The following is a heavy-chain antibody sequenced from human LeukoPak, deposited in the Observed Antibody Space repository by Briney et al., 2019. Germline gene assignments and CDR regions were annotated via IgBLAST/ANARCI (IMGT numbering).Heavy chain of an antibody. D-gene: IGHD2-2*01. CDR1: RFTFSSYA. V-gene: IGHV3-30-3*01. CDR3: ARELAGGCFPSSTSCGNWFDP. Sequence: GGSLRLSCAASRFTFSSYAMHWVRQAPGKGLEWVAVISYDGSNKYYADSVKGRFTISRDNSKNTLYLQMNSLRAEDTAVYYCARELAGGCFPSSTSCGNWFDPWGQGTLVTVSS. CDR2: ISYDGSNK. J-gene: IGHJ5*02.